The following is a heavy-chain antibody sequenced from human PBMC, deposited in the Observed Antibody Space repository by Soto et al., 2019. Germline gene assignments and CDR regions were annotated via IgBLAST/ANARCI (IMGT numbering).Heavy chain of an antibody. Sequence: QVQLLQSGAEVKKPGASVKVSCKASGYTFTSYDINWVRQATGQGLEWMGWMDPNSGNTGYAQKFQGRVTLTRNTPMSTADMELSRLKLADTGAYCCGRGQPVWGFGHWGQGTRVTVSS. CDR1: GYTFTSYD. D-gene: IGHD6-13*01. CDR2: MDPNSGNT. J-gene: IGHJ1*01. CDR3: GRGQPVWGFGH. V-gene: IGHV1-8*01.